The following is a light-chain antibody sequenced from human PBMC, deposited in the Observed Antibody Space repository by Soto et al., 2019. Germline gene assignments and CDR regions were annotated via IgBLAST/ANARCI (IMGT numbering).Light chain of an antibody. V-gene: IGLV1-47*01. J-gene: IGLJ3*02. CDR2: RNN. CDR1: GSTIGTNN. Sequence: QSVLTQPPSASGTPGQGSTFFFLGSGSTIGTNNVHWFQQFPGPAPNPLIYRNNRRPSGVPDRFSGSKSGTSASLAISGLRSEDEADYYCAAWDDSLSAWVFGGGTKVTVL. CDR3: AAWDDSLSAWV.